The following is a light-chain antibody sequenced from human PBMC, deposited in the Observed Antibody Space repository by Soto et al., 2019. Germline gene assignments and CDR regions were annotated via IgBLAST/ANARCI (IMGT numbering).Light chain of an antibody. V-gene: IGKV1-5*03. J-gene: IGKJ1*01. CDR1: QTISSW. CDR2: KAS. CDR3: QHYNSYSEA. Sequence: DIQMTQSPSTLSGSVGDRGTITCRASQTISSWLAWYQQKPGKAPKLLIYKASTLKSGVPSRFSGSGSGTEFTLTISSLQPDDFATYYCQHYNSYSEAFGKGTKVELK.